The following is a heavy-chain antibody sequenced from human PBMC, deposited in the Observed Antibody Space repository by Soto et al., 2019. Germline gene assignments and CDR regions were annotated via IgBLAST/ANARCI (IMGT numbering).Heavy chain of an antibody. V-gene: IGHV4-34*01. CDR1: GGSFSGYY. D-gene: IGHD6-6*01. CDR2: IYYSGST. J-gene: IGHJ6*02. CDR3: ARGAAPYYYYGMDV. Sequence: PSETLSLTCAVYGGSFSGYYWSWIRQPPGKGLEWIGYIYYSGSTYYNPSLKSRVTISVDTSKNRFSLKLSSVTAADTAVYYCARGAAPYYYYGMDVWGQGTTVTVSS.